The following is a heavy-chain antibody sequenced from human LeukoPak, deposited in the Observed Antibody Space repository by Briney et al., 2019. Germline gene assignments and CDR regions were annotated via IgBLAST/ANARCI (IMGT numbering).Heavy chain of an antibody. CDR3: VREARGYHYTYFDY. J-gene: IGHJ4*02. CDR1: GFTLGSHD. V-gene: IGHV3-13*01. D-gene: IGHD5-18*01. Sequence: GGSLRLSCTASGFTLGSHDMHWVRQIPGQGLEWVAAVSSGFHAFFADSVQGRFTVSREDARNSLYLQMNGLRAGDMAVYYCVREARGYHYTYFDYWGQGTLVTVSS. CDR2: VSSGFHA.